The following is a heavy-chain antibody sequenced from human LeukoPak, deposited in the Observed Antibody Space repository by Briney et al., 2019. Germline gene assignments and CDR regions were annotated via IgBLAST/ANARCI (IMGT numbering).Heavy chain of an antibody. CDR2: IYYSGST. J-gene: IGHJ3*02. CDR3: ARGLNNRKSGRRFDVFEI. CDR1: GGFISPYY. Sequence: PSETLSLTCAVSGGFISPYYWSWIRQPPGKGLEWIGYIYYSGSTNYNPSLKSRVTISADTSKNQFSLRLTSVTAADTAVYYCARGLNNRKSGRRFDVFEIWGQGTMVTVSS. D-gene: IGHD1-14*01. V-gene: IGHV4-59*01.